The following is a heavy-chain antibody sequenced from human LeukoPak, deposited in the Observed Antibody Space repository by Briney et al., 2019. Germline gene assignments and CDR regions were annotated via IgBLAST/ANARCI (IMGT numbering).Heavy chain of an antibody. CDR3: ARFLTIFGLNAFDI. V-gene: IGHV4-59*08. Sequence: SETLSLTCTVSGGSISSYYWSWIRQPPGKGLEWIGYIYYSGSTNYNPSLKSRVTISVDTSKNQFSLKQSSVTAADTAVYCCARFLTIFGLNAFDIWGQGTMVTVSS. CDR1: GGSISSYY. CDR2: IYYSGST. D-gene: IGHD3-3*01. J-gene: IGHJ3*02.